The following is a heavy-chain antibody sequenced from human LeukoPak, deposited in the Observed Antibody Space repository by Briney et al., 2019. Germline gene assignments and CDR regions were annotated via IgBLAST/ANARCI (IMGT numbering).Heavy chain of an antibody. CDR3: ARDFRAYYYDSSGYYGYYYYYGMDV. Sequence: SETLSLTCTVSGGSISSYYWSWIRQPPGKGLKWIGYIYYSGSTNYNPFLKSRVTISVDTSKNQFSLKLSSVTAADTAVYYCARDFRAYYYDSSGYYGYYYYYGMDVWGQGTTVTVSS. D-gene: IGHD3-22*01. V-gene: IGHV4-59*01. CDR2: IYYSGST. CDR1: GGSISSYY. J-gene: IGHJ6*02.